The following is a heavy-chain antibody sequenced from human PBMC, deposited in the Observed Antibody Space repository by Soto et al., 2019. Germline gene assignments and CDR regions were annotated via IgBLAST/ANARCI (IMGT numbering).Heavy chain of an antibody. J-gene: IGHJ4*02. CDR1: GFTFSSYG. D-gene: IGHD3-10*01. CDR3: AKDLYGSGSYYTEYFDY. Sequence: QVQLVESRGGVVQPGRSLRLSCAASGFTFSSYGMHWVRQAPGKGLEWVAVISYDGSNKYYADSVKGRFTISRDNSKNTLYLQMNSLRAEDTAVYYCAKDLYGSGSYYTEYFDYWGQGTLVTVSS. V-gene: IGHV3-30*18. CDR2: ISYDGSNK.